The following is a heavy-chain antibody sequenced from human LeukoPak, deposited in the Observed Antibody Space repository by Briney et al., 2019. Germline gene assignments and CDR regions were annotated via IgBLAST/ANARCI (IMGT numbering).Heavy chain of an antibody. D-gene: IGHD3-16*01. CDR2: ISGSGGST. CDR1: GFTFSSYA. J-gene: IGHJ3*02. CDR3: AKDRDDYVWGSYLGAFDI. V-gene: IGHV3-23*01. Sequence: GGSLRLSCAASGFTFSSYAMSWVRQAPGRGLEWVSLISGSGGSTYYADSVKGRFTISRDNSKNTLYLQMNSLRAEDTAVFYCAKDRDDYVWGSYLGAFDIWGQGTMVTVSS.